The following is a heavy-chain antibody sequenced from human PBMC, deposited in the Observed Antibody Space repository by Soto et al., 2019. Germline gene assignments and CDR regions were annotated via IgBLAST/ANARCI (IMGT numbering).Heavy chain of an antibody. D-gene: IGHD6-19*01. J-gene: IGHJ6*02. Sequence: QVQLQESGPGLVKPSGTLSLTCAVSGGSISSSNWWSWVRQPPGKGLEWIGEIYHSGSTNYNPSLKSRVTISEDKSKNQFSLKLSSVTAADTAVYYCARTSSGWTLGGEYYYYGMDVWGQGTTVTVSS. CDR3: ARTSSGWTLGGEYYYYGMDV. V-gene: IGHV4-4*02. CDR2: IYHSGST. CDR1: GGSISSSNW.